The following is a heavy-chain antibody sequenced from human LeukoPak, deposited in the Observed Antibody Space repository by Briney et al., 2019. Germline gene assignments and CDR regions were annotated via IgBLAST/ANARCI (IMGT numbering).Heavy chain of an antibody. D-gene: IGHD6-13*01. Sequence: GGSLRLSCAASGFTVSSNYMSWVRQAPGKGLEWVSAISGSGGSTYYADSVKGRFTISRDNSKNTLYLQMNSLRAEDTAVYYCVKACSTPGGGYSSSWSRGFDYWGQGTLVTVSS. CDR1: GFTVSSNY. V-gene: IGHV3-23*01. CDR3: VKACSTPGGGYSSSWSRGFDY. CDR2: ISGSGGST. J-gene: IGHJ4*02.